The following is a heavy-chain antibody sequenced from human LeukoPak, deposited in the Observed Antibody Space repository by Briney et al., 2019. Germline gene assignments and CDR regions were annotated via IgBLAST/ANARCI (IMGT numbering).Heavy chain of an antibody. CDR3: ARVGNSWAYYGDYGSGYFDY. V-gene: IGHV4-59*01. CDR1: GGSINNSY. D-gene: IGHD4-17*01. Sequence: SETLSLTCTVSGGSINNSYWTWIRQPPGKGLEWIGHIYYSGSTNYSPSLKSRVTISVDTSKNQFSLKLSSVTAADTAVYYCARVGNSWAYYGDYGSGYFDYWGQGTLVTVSS. CDR2: IYYSGST. J-gene: IGHJ4*02.